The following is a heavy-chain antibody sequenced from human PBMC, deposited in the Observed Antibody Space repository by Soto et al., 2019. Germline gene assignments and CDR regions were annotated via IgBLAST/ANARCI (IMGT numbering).Heavy chain of an antibody. D-gene: IGHD3-10*01. CDR1: GGSISSYY. Sequence: QVQLQESGPGLVKPSETLSLTCTVSGGSISSYYWSWIRQPPGKGLEWIGYIYYSGSTNYNPSLKSRVTISVDTAKNQFSLKLSSVTAADTAVYYCARLWFGEPVDYWGQRTLVTVSS. V-gene: IGHV4-59*08. CDR3: ARLWFGEPVDY. CDR2: IYYSGST. J-gene: IGHJ4*02.